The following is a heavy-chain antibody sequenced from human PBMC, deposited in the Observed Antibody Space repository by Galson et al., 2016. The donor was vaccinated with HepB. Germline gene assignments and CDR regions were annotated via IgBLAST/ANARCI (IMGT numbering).Heavy chain of an antibody. Sequence: SLRLSCAASGFTFSSYAMNWVRQAPGKGLEWVSGISGSGSSTYYADSVKGRFTISRDNSKNTLYLQINSLRAEDTAVYYCAKARPFYSSGCFDYWGQGTLVTVSS. CDR1: GFTFSSYA. CDR2: ISGSGSST. J-gene: IGHJ4*02. D-gene: IGHD6-19*01. V-gene: IGHV3-23*01. CDR3: AKARPFYSSGCFDY.